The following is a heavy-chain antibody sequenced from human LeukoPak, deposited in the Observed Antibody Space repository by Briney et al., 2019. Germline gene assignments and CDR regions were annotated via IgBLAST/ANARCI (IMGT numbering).Heavy chain of an antibody. CDR2: ISSSSSYI. D-gene: IGHD4-17*01. J-gene: IGHJ6*03. CDR3: ATLYGDYEGPYYYYMDV. V-gene: IGHV3-21*01. Sequence: GGSLRLSCAASGFTFSSYSMNWVRQAPGKGLEWVSSISSSSSYIYYADSVKGRFTISRDNAKNSLYLQMNSLRAEDTAVYYCATLYGDYEGPYYYYMDVWGKGTTVTVSS. CDR1: GFTFSSYS.